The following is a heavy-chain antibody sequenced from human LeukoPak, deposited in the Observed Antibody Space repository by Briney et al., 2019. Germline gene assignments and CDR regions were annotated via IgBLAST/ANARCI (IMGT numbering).Heavy chain of an antibody. Sequence: PGGSLSLSCAAWGFTFSKYWMLWVPQAPGKRVEGVSRMNTDGTVTPYADSVKGRFTVSRDNADNTMFLQMNSVRDEDTAVYYCATKQWLAPPPDSWGQGTPVTVSS. CDR3: ATKQWLAPPPDS. V-gene: IGHV3-74*01. D-gene: IGHD6-19*01. J-gene: IGHJ4*02. CDR1: GFTFSKYW. CDR2: MNTDGTVT.